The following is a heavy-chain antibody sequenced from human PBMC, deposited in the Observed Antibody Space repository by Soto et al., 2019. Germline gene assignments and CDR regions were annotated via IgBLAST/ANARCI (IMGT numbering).Heavy chain of an antibody. D-gene: IGHD1-7*01. CDR3: ARDDVTGTTENY. CDR2: ISSSGSTI. V-gene: IGHV3-11*01. J-gene: IGHJ4*02. CDR1: GLTFSDYY. Sequence: GGSLRLSCAASGLTFSDYYMSWIRQAPGKGLEWVSYISSSGSTIYYADSVKGRFTISRDNAKNSLYLQMNSLRAEDTAVYYCARDDVTGTTENYWGQGTLVTVSS.